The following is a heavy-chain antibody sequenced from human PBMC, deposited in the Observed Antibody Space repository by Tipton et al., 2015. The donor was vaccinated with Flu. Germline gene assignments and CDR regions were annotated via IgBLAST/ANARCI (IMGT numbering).Heavy chain of an antibody. D-gene: IGHD3-10*01. CDR3: ARGSEAYSHGSSSFDY. CDR2: ISMSGAGK. V-gene: IGHV3-48*03. Sequence: AASGFTFSSYGMNWVRQVPGKRLEWVSYISMSGAGKFYADSVRGRFTTSRDNAKNSLYLQMNSLRAEDTAVYYCARGSEAYSHGSSSFDYWGQGTLVTVSS. J-gene: IGHJ4*02. CDR1: GFTFSSYG.